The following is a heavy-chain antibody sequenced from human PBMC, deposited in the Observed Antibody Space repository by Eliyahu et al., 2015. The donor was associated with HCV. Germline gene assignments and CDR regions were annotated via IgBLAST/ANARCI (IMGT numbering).Heavy chain of an antibody. J-gene: IGHJ6*02. Sequence: QLQLQESGRGLVTASETLSLTCTVSGGSITSSSSFWGWIRQPPGKGLEWIGGVYYNGYTYENPSLKSRVTISVDTSNNQFSLILSSVTAADTAVYYCARLISGDRQMGDYGMDVWGQGTTVTVSS. CDR2: VYYNGYT. V-gene: IGHV4-39*01. CDR1: GGSITSSSSF. CDR3: ARLISGDRQMGDYGMDV. D-gene: IGHD7-27*01.